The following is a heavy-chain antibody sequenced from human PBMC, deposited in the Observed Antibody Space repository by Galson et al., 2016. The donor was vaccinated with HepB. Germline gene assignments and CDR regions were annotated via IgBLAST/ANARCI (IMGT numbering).Heavy chain of an antibody. D-gene: IGHD3-22*01. V-gene: IGHV2-5*02. CDR3: ARSIITTIVVAKSDAFDI. CDR1: GFSLSTSGVG. J-gene: IGHJ3*02. CDR2: ICWDDDQ. Sequence: PALVKPTQTLTLTCTFSGFSLSTSGVGVGWIRQPPGKALEWLAVICWDDDQRYSPSLKSRFTLTRDTAKNQVVLTMTNMDPVDTGTYCCARSIITTIVVAKSDAFDIWGQGTMVTVSS.